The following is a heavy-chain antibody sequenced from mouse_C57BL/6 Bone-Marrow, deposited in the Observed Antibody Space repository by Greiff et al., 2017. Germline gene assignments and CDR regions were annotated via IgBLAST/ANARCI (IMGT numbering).Heavy chain of an antibody. CDR1: GFTFSSYG. CDR2: ISSGGSYT. Sequence: EVMLVESGGGLVKPGGSLKLSCAASGFTFSSYGMSWVRQTPDKRLEWVATISSGGSYTYYPDSVKGRFTISRDNAKNTLYLQMSSLKSEDTAMXYCARHYDYYAMDYWGQGTSVTVSS. CDR3: ARHYDYYAMDY. J-gene: IGHJ4*01. V-gene: IGHV5-6*03.